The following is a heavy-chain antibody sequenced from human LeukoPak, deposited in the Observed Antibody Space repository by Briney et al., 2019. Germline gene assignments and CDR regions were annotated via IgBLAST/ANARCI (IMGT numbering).Heavy chain of an antibody. D-gene: IGHD1-20*01. CDR3: ASRLDIAGSIEETGVYGMDV. J-gene: IGHJ6*02. V-gene: IGHV3-64*01. Sequence: PSETLSLTCTVSGGSISSYYWSWVRQAPGKGLEYVSGITSNGDRTNYANSVRGRFTVSRDNSKNTLYLQMDSLRPEDMAVYYCASRLDIAGSIEETGVYGMDVWGQGTTVTVSS. CDR1: GGSISSYY. CDR2: ITSNGDRT.